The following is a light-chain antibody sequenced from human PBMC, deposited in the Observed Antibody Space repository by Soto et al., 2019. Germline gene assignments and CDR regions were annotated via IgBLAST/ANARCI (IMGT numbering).Light chain of an antibody. J-gene: IGLJ3*02. CDR3: SSYTTSSTVV. V-gene: IGLV2-14*01. Sequence: QSVLTQPASMSGSPGQSITISCTGTSSDVGGFTYVSWYQQHPGKVPKLVIFEVSNRPSGVSNRFSGSKSGNTASLTISGLQAEDEADYFCSSYTTSSTVVFGGGTKLTVL. CDR2: EVS. CDR1: SSDVGGFTY.